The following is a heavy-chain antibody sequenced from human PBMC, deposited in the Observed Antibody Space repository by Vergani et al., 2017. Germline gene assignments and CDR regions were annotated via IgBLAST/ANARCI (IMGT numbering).Heavy chain of an antibody. CDR2: IYSGGST. J-gene: IGHJ3*01. V-gene: IGHV3-53*01. CDR3: ARDQV. CDR1: GFTVRSYY. Sequence: EVQLEESGGGLIQPGESLRLSCAASGFTVRSYYMSWVREAPGKGLECVSVIYSGGSTYYADSVKGRFTISRDNSKNQLYLQMNSLRAEDTAVYYCARDQVWGQGTMVTVSS.